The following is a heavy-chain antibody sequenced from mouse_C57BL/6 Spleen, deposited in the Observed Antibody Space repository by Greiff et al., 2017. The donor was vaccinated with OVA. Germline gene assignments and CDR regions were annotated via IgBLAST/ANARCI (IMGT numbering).Heavy chain of an antibody. CDR1: GFTFSDYY. CDR3: AGVYGWYFDV. J-gene: IGHJ1*03. D-gene: IGHD1-1*01. Sequence: EVKVVDSGGGLVQPGGSLKLSCAASGFTFSDYYMYWVRQTPEKRLEWVAYISNGGGSTYYPDTVKGRFTISRDNAKNTLYLQMSRLKSEDTAMYYCAGVYGWYFDVWGTGTTVTVSS. V-gene: IGHV5-12*01. CDR2: ISNGGGST.